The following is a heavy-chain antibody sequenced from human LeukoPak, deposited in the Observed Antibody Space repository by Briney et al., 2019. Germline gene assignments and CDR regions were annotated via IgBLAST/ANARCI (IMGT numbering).Heavy chain of an antibody. CDR3: AKDICSGGSCYPSPYFDC. D-gene: IGHD2-15*01. J-gene: IGHJ4*02. CDR2: ISWNSGSL. Sequence: GGSRRLSCAASGFTFSSYSMNWVRQAPGKGLEWVSGISWNSGSLGYADSVKGRFTISRDNAKNSLYLQMNSLRAEDTALYYCAKDICSGGSCYPSPYFDCWGQGTLVTVSS. V-gene: IGHV3-9*01. CDR1: GFTFSSYS.